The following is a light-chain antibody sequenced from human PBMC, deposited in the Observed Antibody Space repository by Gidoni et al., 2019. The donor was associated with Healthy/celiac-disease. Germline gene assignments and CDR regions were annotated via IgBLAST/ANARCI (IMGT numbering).Light chain of an antibody. CDR2: VAS. J-gene: IGKJ2*04. Sequence: EIVLTKSPGTLSLSPGERATLSCRASQSVSSSYLAWYKQKPGQAPRLLIYVASSRATGLPYRFSVSGSGTYFTLTISILEPQDFAVYYCQQYGSSCSFGPGTKLEIK. CDR3: QQYGSSCS. CDR1: QSVSSSY. V-gene: IGKV3-20*01.